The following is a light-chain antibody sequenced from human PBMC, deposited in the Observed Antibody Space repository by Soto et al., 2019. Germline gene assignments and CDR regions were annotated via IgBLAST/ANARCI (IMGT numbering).Light chain of an antibody. V-gene: IGKV3-11*01. CDR2: DAS. CDR3: QQRSDWRST. CDR1: QSVSRY. J-gene: IGKJ4*02. Sequence: DIVLTQSPATRDLSPGQRATLSCRASQSVSRYLAWYQQKPGQAPRLLIYDASNRATGSPARFSGSGSGTDFTLTCSSLEPEDFAVYYRQQRSDWRSTFGGGTKVEI.